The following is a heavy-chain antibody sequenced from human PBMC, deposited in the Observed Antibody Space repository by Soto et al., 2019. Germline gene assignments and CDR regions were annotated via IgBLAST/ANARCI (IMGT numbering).Heavy chain of an antibody. CDR3: AKDKLAEAVAAPFDY. D-gene: IGHD6-19*01. V-gene: IGHV3-30*18. CDR1: GFTFSSYG. CDR2: ISYDGSNK. Sequence: QVQLVESGGGVVQPGRSLRLSCAASGFTFSSYGMHWVRQAPGKGLEWVAVISYDGSNKYYADSVKGRFTISRDNSKNTLYLQMNSLRAEDTAVYYCAKDKLAEAVAAPFDYWGQGTLVTVSS. J-gene: IGHJ4*02.